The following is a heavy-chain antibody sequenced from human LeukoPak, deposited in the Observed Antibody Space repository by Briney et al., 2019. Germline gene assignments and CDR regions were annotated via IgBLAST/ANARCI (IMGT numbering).Heavy chain of an antibody. J-gene: IGHJ4*02. CDR3: ARHPRGYCSGGSCYDGSFDY. CDR1: GFTFSPYA. V-gene: IGHV3-23*01. D-gene: IGHD2-15*01. CDR2: ISGSATST. Sequence: PGGSLRLSCAASGFTFSPYAMSWVRQAPGKGLEWVSAISGSATSTYYADSVQGRFTISRDNSKNTLYLQMSSLRAEDTAVYYCARHPRGYCSGGSCYDGSFDYWGQGILVTVSS.